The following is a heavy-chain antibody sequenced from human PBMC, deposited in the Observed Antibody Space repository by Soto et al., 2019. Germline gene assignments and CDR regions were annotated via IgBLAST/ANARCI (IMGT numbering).Heavy chain of an antibody. V-gene: IGHV4-31*03. Sequence: SETLSLTCTVSGGSIGRGGYYWSGIRQHPGKGLEWIGYIYYSGSTYYNPSLKSRVTISVDTSKNQFSLKLSSVTAADTAVYYCARGRTSEYCSGGSCYPHNWFDAWGQGTLVTVSS. D-gene: IGHD2-15*01. J-gene: IGHJ5*02. CDR1: GGSIGRGGYY. CDR2: IYYSGST. CDR3: ARGRTSEYCSGGSCYPHNWFDA.